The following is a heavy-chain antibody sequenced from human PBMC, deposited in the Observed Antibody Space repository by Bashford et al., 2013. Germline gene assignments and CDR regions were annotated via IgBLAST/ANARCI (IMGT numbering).Heavy chain of an antibody. J-gene: IGHJ4*02. Sequence: SETLSLTCTVSGGSISTSYWTWIRQPPGKGLEWIGYINYSGSTNYNPSLKSRVTISVDTSKNQFSLKLSSVTAADTAVYYCARLIGVVGTRDYFDYVGPGNPGHRLL. CDR2: INYSGST. CDR1: GGSISTSY. CDR3: ARLIGVVGTRDYFDY. D-gene: IGHD3-22*01. V-gene: IGHV4-59*12.